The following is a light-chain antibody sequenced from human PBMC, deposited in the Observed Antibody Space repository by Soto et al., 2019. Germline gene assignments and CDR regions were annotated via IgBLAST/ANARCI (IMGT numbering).Light chain of an antibody. CDR3: QQYGRTPGT. CDR2: VAS. J-gene: IGKJ1*01. Sequence: EIVLTQSPGTLSLSLGERATLSCRASQSVPNNFLAWYQQKPGQAPRLLIYVASSRATGIPDRFSGSGSGTDLPLTISRLEPEDSAVYHCQQYGRTPGTFGQGTKVEI. V-gene: IGKV3-20*01. CDR1: QSVPNNF.